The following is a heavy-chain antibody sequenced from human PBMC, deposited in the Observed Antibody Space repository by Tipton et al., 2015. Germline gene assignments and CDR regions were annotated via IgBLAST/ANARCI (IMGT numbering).Heavy chain of an antibody. CDR2: ISHSGST. J-gene: IGHJ4*02. Sequence: GLVKPSETLSLACTISTYSISRDSYWGWIRQPPGKGLEWIGAISHSGSTYYNPSLKRRVTISLDTSKNQFSLTLNSVTAADTAVYYCARARGRHGGLFDSWGQGTLVTVSS. CDR1: TYSISRDSY. CDR3: ARARGRHGGLFDS. D-gene: IGHD4-23*01. V-gene: IGHV4-38-2*02.